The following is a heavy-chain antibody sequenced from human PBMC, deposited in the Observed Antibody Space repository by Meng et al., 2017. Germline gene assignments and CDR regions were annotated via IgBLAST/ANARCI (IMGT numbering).Heavy chain of an antibody. D-gene: IGHD6-19*01. V-gene: IGHV1-2*06. CDR3: AREWGSGWYVMDY. CDR2: INPNSGGT. Sequence: QGQLVQSGAEVKKPGAAVKVPCKASGYTFTGYYMHWVRQAPGQGLEWMGRINPNSGGTNYAQKFQGRVTMTRDTSISTAYMELSRLRSDDTAVYYCAREWGSGWYVMDYWGQGTLVTVSS. J-gene: IGHJ4*02. CDR1: GYTFTGYY.